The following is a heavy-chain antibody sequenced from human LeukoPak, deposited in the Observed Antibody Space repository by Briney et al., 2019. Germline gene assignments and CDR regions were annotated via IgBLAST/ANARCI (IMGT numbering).Heavy chain of an antibody. V-gene: IGHV4-34*01. CDR1: GGSFSGYY. CDR2: INHSGST. CDR3: ARPGYSSGWFSWYFDY. D-gene: IGHD6-19*01. J-gene: IGHJ4*02. Sequence: TLSLTCAVYGGSFSGYYWSWIRQPPGKGLEWVGEINHSGSTNYNPSLKSRVTISVDTSKNKFSLKLSSVTAADTAVYYCARPGYSSGWFSWYFDYWGQGTLVTVSS.